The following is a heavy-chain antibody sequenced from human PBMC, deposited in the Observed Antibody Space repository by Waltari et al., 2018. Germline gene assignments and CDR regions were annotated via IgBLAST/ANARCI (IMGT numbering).Heavy chain of an antibody. D-gene: IGHD6-19*01. J-gene: IGHJ4*02. CDR2: IKQDGSAK. V-gene: IGHV3-7*01. Sequence: EVQLVESGGGLVQPGGSLRLSCSASGFNLSTYWMTWVRQAPGGGLEWVANIKQDGSAKYYVDSVRGRSIISRDNANNSLCLQINSLRDDDTAVYYCVTDVSGWYVNWGQGTSVTVSS. CDR1: GFNLSTYW. CDR3: VTDVSGWYVN.